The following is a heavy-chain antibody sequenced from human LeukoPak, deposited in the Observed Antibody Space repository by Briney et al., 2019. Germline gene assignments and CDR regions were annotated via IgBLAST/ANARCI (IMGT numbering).Heavy chain of an antibody. J-gene: IGHJ3*02. CDR1: GFTFSSYS. CDR3: AKEGRGSYYWAHDAFDI. V-gene: IGHV3-21*04. CDR2: ISSSSSYI. Sequence: GGSLRLSCAASGFTFSSYSMNWVRQAPGKGLEWVSSISSSSSYIYYADSVKGRFTISRDNAKNSLYLQMNSLRAEDTAVYYCAKEGRGSYYWAHDAFDIWGQGTMVTVSS. D-gene: IGHD1-26*01.